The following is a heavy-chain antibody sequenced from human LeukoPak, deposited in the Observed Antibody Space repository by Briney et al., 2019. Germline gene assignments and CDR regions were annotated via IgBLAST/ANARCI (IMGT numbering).Heavy chain of an antibody. V-gene: IGHV1-3*01. CDR1: GYTFTSYA. D-gene: IGHD6-13*01. J-gene: IGHJ4*02. Sequence: EASVKVSCKASGYTFTSYAMHWVRQAPGQRLEWMGWINAGNGNTKYSQKFQGRVTITRDTSASTAYMELSSLRSEDTALYYCARVRSSSWFLLAYWGQGTLVTVSS. CDR2: INAGNGNT. CDR3: ARVRSSSWFLLAY.